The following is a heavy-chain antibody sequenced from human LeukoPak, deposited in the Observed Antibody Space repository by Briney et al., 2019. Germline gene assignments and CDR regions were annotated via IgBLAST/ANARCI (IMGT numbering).Heavy chain of an antibody. CDR3: AKVSVAYSGSYKYFDY. V-gene: IGHV3-23*01. D-gene: IGHD1-26*01. J-gene: IGHJ4*02. Sequence: SRDNSKNTLYLQMNSLRAEDTAVYYCAKVSVAYSGSYKYFDYWGQGTLVTVSS.